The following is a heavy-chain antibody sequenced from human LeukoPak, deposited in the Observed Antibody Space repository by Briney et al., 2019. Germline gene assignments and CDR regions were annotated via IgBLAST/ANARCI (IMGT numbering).Heavy chain of an antibody. CDR2: IYYSGST. CDR1: GGSISSSSYY. Sequence: NSSGTLSLTCTVSGGSISSSSYYWGWIRQPPGKGLEWIGSIYYSGSTYYNPSLKSRVTISVDTSKNQFSLKLSSVTAADTAVYYCARVDYAVDYWGQGTLVTVSS. D-gene: IGHD4-17*01. V-gene: IGHV4-39*01. J-gene: IGHJ4*02. CDR3: ARVDYAVDY.